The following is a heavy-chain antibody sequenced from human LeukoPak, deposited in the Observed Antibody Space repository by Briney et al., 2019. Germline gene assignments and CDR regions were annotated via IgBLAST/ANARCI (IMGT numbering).Heavy chain of an antibody. CDR1: GYTFTSYA. J-gene: IGHJ5*02. V-gene: IGHV1-3*01. Sequence: ASVKVSCKASGYTFTSYAMHWVRQAPGQRLEWMGWINAGNGNTKYSQKFQGRVTITRDTSASTAYMELSSLRSEVTAVYYCARVQRDYDILTGYYMNWFDPWGQGTLVTVSS. CDR2: INAGNGNT. CDR3: ARVQRDYDILTGYYMNWFDP. D-gene: IGHD3-9*01.